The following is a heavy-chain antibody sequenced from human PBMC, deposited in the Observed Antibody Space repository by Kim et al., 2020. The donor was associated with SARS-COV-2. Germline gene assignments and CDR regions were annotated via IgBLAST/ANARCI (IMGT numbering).Heavy chain of an antibody. Sequence: VKGRFTISRDDSKNTEYLQMNSLKTEDTAVYYCTSPLLGVAGGTGVGMDVWGQGTTVTVSS. CDR3: TSPLLGVAGGTGVGMDV. D-gene: IGHD3-3*01. V-gene: IGHV3-73*01. J-gene: IGHJ6*02.